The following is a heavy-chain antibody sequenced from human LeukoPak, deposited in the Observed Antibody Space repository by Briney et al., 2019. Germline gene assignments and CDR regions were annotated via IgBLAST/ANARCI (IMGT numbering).Heavy chain of an antibody. CDR3: ARQPYFYYYLDV. CDR1: GFAFNNDA. Sequence: GGSLRLSCAASGFAFNNDAMTWVRQPPGKGLEWVSTIVGHSTIEYYADSVKGRFTISSDNSKTMLFLHMNSLRAEDTAIYYCARQPYFYYYLDVWGKGTTVTVTS. CDR2: IVGHSTIE. V-gene: IGHV3-23*01. D-gene: IGHD5-18*01. J-gene: IGHJ6*03.